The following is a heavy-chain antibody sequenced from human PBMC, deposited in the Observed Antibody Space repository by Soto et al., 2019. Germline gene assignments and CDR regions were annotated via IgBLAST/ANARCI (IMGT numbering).Heavy chain of an antibody. CDR2: MYYGGRT. CDR3: ARGTPSPLIVRSSRGPWFDP. CDR1: GGSISSYY. V-gene: IGHV4-59*08. Sequence: SETLSLTCPVSGGSISSYYGNWIRQPPGKGLEWIGYMYYGGRTNYNPSLKSRVTISVDTSKMQVSLKLSSVTAADTAVYFCARGTPSPLIVRSSRGPWFDPWGQGTLVTVS. J-gene: IGHJ5*02. D-gene: IGHD2-15*01.